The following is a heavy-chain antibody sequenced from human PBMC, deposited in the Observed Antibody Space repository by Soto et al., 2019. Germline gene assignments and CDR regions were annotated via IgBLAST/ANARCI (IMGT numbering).Heavy chain of an antibody. D-gene: IGHD6-19*01. CDR1: GFTFRTYS. Sequence: QSGGSLRLSCAASGFTFRTYSMNWLRQAPGKGLEWVSYISSSSRLIYYADSVKGRFTISRDNAKNSLYPQMNSLRHEDTAMYYFARDLGAVAGSPFFDYWGQGTRVTVSS. CDR3: ARDLGAVAGSPFFDY. J-gene: IGHJ4*02. V-gene: IGHV3-48*02. CDR2: ISSSSRLI.